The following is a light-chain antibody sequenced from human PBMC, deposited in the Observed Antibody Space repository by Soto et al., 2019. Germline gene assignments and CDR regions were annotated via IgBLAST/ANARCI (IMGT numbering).Light chain of an antibody. J-gene: IGKJ5*01. V-gene: IGKV3-11*01. CDR3: QQRSNWPPIT. CDR2: DAS. Sequence: EIVLTQSPAPLSLSPGERATLSCRASQSVSSYLAWYQQKPGQAPRLLIYDASNRATGIPARFSGSGSGTDFTLTISSLEPEDFAVYYCQQRSNWPPITFGQGTRLENK. CDR1: QSVSSY.